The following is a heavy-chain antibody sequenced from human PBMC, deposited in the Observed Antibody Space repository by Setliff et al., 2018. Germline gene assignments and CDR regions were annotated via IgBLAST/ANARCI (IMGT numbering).Heavy chain of an antibody. D-gene: IGHD5-12*01. CDR3: ARGGYGGYHEALDI. J-gene: IGHJ3*02. CDR2: ISAYNGDT. V-gene: IGHV1-18*04. CDR1: GYTFTGYF. Sequence: GASVKVSCKASGYTFTGYFIHWVRQAPGQGLEWMGWISAYNGDTNFIQKFHDRVTMTTDRSTSTAYMELRSLGSDDTAMYYCARGGYGGYHEALDIWGQGTMVTVSS.